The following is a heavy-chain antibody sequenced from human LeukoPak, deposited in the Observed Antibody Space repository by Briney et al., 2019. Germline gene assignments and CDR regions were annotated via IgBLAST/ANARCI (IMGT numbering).Heavy chain of an antibody. CDR2: IRSTAYGGTT. CDR3: TFDYGGNTGYFQH. V-gene: IGHV3-49*04. Sequence: PGRSLRLSCTASGFTFGDCAMSWVRQAPGKGLEWVGFIRSTAYGGTTEYAASVKGRFTISRDDSKSIAYLQMNSLKTEDTAVYYCTFDYGGNTGYFQHWGQGTLVTVSS. D-gene: IGHD4-23*01. CDR1: GFTFGDCA. J-gene: IGHJ1*01.